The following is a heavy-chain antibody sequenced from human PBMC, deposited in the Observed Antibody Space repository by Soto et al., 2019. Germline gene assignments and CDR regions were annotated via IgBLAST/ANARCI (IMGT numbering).Heavy chain of an antibody. D-gene: IGHD3-16*01. V-gene: IGHV4-28*01. Sequence: SETLSLTCVVSSYSISSGNWWGWIRQPPGKGLEWLAYMSYTGTTYYNPSLKSRVTMSVDTSKNQFSLRLSSVTAVDTAVYYCGRLPRLGDPFDYWGQGIRVTVSS. CDR1: SYSISSGNW. J-gene: IGHJ4*02. CDR3: GRLPRLGDPFDY. CDR2: MSYTGTT.